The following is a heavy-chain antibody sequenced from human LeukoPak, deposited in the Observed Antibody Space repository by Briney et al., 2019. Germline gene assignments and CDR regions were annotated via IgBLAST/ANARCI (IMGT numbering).Heavy chain of an antibody. CDR2: LYTSGST. V-gene: IGHV4-4*07. Sequence: PSETLSLTCTVSGDPISSYYWSWIRQPAGKGLEGIGRLYTSGSTNYNPSLKSRVTMSVDTSKNQFSLKLGSVTAADTAVYYCARDPSGSYSYFDYWGQGTLVTVSS. J-gene: IGHJ4*02. D-gene: IGHD1-26*01. CDR3: ARDPSGSYSYFDY. CDR1: GDPISSYY.